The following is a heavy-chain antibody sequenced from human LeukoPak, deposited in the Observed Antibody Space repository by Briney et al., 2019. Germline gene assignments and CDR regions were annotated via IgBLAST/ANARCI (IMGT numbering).Heavy chain of an antibody. J-gene: IGHJ6*04. D-gene: IGHD3-10*01. CDR3: ARAVGHGSGSPRMDV. CDR1: GFTFSTHS. CDR2: IISSSNTI. V-gene: IGHV3-48*01. Sequence: GGSLRLFRAVSGFTFSTHSMNWVRQAPGKGLEWVSYIISSSNTIYYADPVKGRFTIPRDNAKNSLYLQMNSLRAEDTAVYYCARAVGHGSGSPRMDVWGKGTTVTVSS.